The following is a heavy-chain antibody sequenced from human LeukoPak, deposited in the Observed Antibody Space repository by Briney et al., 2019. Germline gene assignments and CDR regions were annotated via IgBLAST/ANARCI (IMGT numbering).Heavy chain of an antibody. CDR2: ISYDGSNK. D-gene: IGHD5-12*01. CDR1: GFTFSSYA. J-gene: IGHJ4*02. V-gene: IGHV3-30*04. Sequence: GRSLRLSCAASGFTFSSYAMHWVRQAPGKGLEWVALISYDGSNKYYADSVKGRFTISRDNSKNTLYLQMNSLRSEDTAVYYCARDPSYSGYDSLDYWGQGTLVTVSS. CDR3: ARDPSYSGYDSLDY.